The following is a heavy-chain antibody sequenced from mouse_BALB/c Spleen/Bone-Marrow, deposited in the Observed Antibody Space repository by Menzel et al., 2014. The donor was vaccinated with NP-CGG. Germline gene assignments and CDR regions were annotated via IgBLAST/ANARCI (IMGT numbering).Heavy chain of an antibody. CDR1: GYAFSSSW. CDR3: ARSENYYYGTFDY. D-gene: IGHD1-1*01. J-gene: IGHJ2*01. Sequence: VKLVESGPELVKPGASVKISCKASGYAFSSSWMDWVKQRPGQGLEWIGRIYPGGGNTNYNGKFKGMATLTADKSSSTAYTQLSSLTSVDSAVYFCARSENYYYGTFDYWGQGTTLTVSS. CDR2: IYPGGGNT. V-gene: IGHV1-82*01.